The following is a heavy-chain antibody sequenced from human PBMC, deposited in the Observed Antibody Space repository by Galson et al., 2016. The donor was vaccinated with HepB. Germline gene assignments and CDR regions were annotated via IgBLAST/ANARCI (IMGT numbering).Heavy chain of an antibody. CDR3: ARDNSGWSRDW. V-gene: IGHV3-21*01. J-gene: IGHJ4*02. CDR1: GFIFSSYS. CDR2: IGVRSEI. Sequence: SLRLSCAASGFIFSSYSTTWVRQAPGKGLEWVSTIGVRSEIFHADSVKGRFIISRDNVKSSLFLQMDSLRVEDTAVYYCARDNSGWSRDWWGQGTLVTVSS. D-gene: IGHD6-19*01.